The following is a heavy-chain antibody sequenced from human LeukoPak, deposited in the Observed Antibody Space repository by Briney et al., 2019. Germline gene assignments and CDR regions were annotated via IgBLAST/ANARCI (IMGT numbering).Heavy chain of an antibody. V-gene: IGHV1-69*05. Sequence: SVKVSCKASGGTFSSYAISWVRQAPGQGLEWMGGIIPIFGTANYAQKFQGRVTITTDESTSTAYMELSSLRSEDTAVYYCARFSTIFGVAHDYWGQGTLVTVSS. J-gene: IGHJ4*02. CDR2: IIPIFGTA. D-gene: IGHD3-3*01. CDR1: GGTFSSYA. CDR3: ARFSTIFGVAHDY.